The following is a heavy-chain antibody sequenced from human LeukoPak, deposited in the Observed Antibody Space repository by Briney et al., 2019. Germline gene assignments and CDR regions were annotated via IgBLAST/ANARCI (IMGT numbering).Heavy chain of an antibody. CDR1: GFTFSSYA. CDR2: ISGSGGST. V-gene: IGHV3-23*01. CDR3: AKADYYVWGSYRYPDY. Sequence: PGGSLRLSCAASGFTFSSYAMSWVRQAPGKGLEWVSAISGSGGSTYYADSVKGRFTISRDNSKNTLYLQMNSLRAEDTAVYYCAKADYYVWGSYRYPDYWGQGTLVTVSS. D-gene: IGHD3-16*02. J-gene: IGHJ4*02.